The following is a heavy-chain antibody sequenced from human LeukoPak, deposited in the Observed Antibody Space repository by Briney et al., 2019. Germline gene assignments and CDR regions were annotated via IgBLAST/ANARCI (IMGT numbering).Heavy chain of an antibody. CDR3: ARDHSHGYSYGYSDY. V-gene: IGHV3-30*04. Sequence: GRSLRLSCAASGFTFSTYAMHWVRQAPGKGLEWVAVISYDGSNKYYADSVKGRFTISRDNSKNTLYLQMNSLRAEDTAVYYCARDHSHGYSYGYSDYWGQGTLVTVPS. J-gene: IGHJ4*02. CDR2: ISYDGSNK. D-gene: IGHD5-18*01. CDR1: GFTFSTYA.